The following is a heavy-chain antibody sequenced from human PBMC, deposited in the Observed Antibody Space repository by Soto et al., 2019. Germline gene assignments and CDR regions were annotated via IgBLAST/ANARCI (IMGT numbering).Heavy chain of an antibody. CDR2: VSTSGGST. Sequence: GGSLRLSSAASGVTLSSYVMSWVRQAPGKGLHWASAVSTSGGSTFNADAVKCRFAISRDNSNNTLYLQMNSLRAEDTAIYYCAKQAGYSGYDPFDYWGQGTLVTVSS. V-gene: IGHV3-23*01. D-gene: IGHD5-12*01. CDR3: AKQAGYSGYDPFDY. J-gene: IGHJ4*02. CDR1: GVTLSSYV.